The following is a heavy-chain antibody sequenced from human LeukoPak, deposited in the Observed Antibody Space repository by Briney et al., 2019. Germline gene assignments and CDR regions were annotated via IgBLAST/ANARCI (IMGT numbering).Heavy chain of an antibody. D-gene: IGHD2-21*02. Sequence: ASVKVSCKASGYAFTGYYIHWVRQAPGQGLEWMGRINPNSGGTNYAQKFQGWVTMTRDTSISTAYMELSRLRSDDTAVYYCARDGRAYCGGDCYWFDPWGQGTLVTVSS. CDR2: INPNSGGT. J-gene: IGHJ5*02. V-gene: IGHV1-2*04. CDR1: GYAFTGYY. CDR3: ARDGRAYCGGDCYWFDP.